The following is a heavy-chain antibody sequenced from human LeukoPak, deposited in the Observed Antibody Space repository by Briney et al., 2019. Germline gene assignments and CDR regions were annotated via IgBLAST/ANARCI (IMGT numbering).Heavy chain of an antibody. CDR1: GFTFSSYG. Sequence: GRSLRLSCAASGFTFSSYGMHWVRQAPGKGLEWVAVIWYDGSNKYYADSVKGRFTISRDNSKKTLYLQMNSLRAEDTAVYYCARISLESSGWYSLGYWGQGTLVTVSS. CDR3: ARISLESSGWYSLGY. CDR2: IWYDGSNK. J-gene: IGHJ4*02. V-gene: IGHV3-33*01. D-gene: IGHD6-19*01.